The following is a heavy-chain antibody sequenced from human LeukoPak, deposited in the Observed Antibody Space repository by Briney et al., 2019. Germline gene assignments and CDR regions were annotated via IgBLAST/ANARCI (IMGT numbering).Heavy chain of an antibody. Sequence: ASVTVSCTASGYTFTTYAMHWVRQAPGQRLEWMGWINAGNGNTKYSQKFQGRVTMTRDTSANTAYMELSSLRSEDTAVYYCARSPYSGSYYVYWGQGTLVTVSS. CDR1: GYTFTTYA. D-gene: IGHD1-26*01. CDR2: INAGNGNT. V-gene: IGHV1-3*01. J-gene: IGHJ4*02. CDR3: ARSPYSGSYYVY.